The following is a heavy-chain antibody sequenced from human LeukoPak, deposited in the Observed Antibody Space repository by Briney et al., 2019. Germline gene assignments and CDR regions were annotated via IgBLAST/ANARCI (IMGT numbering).Heavy chain of an antibody. CDR2: INHSGST. J-gene: IGHJ3*02. CDR1: GGSFSGYY. D-gene: IGHD5-12*01. V-gene: IGHV4-34*01. CDR3: ARDGGLRSYAFDI. Sequence: PSETLSLTCAVYGGSFSGYYWSWIRQPPGKGLEWIGEINHSGSTNYNPSLKSRVTISVDTSKNQFSLKLSSVTAADTAVYYCARDGGLRSYAFDIWGQGTMVTVSS.